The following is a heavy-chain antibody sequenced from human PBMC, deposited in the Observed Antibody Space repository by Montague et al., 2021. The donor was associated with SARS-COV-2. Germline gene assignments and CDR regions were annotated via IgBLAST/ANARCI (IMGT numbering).Heavy chain of an antibody. CDR3: AKHYYDNSGLDY. CDR1: GDSISSRSW. J-gene: IGHJ4*02. V-gene: IGHV4-4*02. Sequence: SETLSLTCAVSGDSISSRSWWSWVRQSPGKGLEWVGRIYTTGSTNYNPSLKSRVTMSVDTSMNQISLKLRSVTAADTAVYYCAKHYYDNSGLDYWGQGTLVTASS. CDR2: IYTTGST. D-gene: IGHD3-22*01.